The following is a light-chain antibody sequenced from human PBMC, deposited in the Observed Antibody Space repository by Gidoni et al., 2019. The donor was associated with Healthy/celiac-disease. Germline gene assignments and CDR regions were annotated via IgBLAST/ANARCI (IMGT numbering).Light chain of an antibody. Sequence: IQLTQSPSFLSASVGDRVTITCRASKGLGSYLAWYQQEPGKAPKLLIYAASTLQSGVPSRCSGGGSGTEVTLTISSLQPEDSATYYCQQLNGYPFAFGLGTKVDIK. J-gene: IGKJ3*01. CDR3: QQLNGYPFA. CDR2: AAS. CDR1: KGLGSY. V-gene: IGKV1-9*01.